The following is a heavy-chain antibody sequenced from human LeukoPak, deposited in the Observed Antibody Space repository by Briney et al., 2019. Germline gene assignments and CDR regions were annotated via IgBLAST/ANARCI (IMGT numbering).Heavy chain of an antibody. J-gene: IGHJ4*02. CDR1: GFTFSSYE. Sequence: PGGSLRLSCAASGFTFSSYEMNWVRQAPGKGLEWVSYISSSGSTIYYADSVKGRFTISRDNAKNSLYLQMNSLRAEDTAVYYCARDLYYYDSSGYYWGQGTLVTVSS. D-gene: IGHD3-22*01. CDR3: ARDLYYYDSSGYY. V-gene: IGHV3-48*03. CDR2: ISSSGSTI.